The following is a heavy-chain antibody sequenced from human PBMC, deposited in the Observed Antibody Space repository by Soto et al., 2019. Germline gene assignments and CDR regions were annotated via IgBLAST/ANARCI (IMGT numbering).Heavy chain of an antibody. J-gene: IGHJ4*02. CDR1: GYTFTIYA. CDR2: INAGNGNT. D-gene: IGHD1-26*01. V-gene: IGHV1-3*01. CDR3: ARAGVGATPNDY. Sequence: ASVKVSCKASGYTFTIYAMHWVRQAPGQRLEWMGWINAGNGNTKYSQKFQGRVTITRDTSASTAYMELSSLRSEDTAVYYCARAGVGATPNDYWGQGTLVTVS.